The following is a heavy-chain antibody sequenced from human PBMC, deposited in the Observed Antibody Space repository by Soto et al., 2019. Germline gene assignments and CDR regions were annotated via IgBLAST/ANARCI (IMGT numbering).Heavy chain of an antibody. V-gene: IGHV4-31*03. CDR2: IYYSGST. J-gene: IGHJ4*02. Sequence: CTVSGGSISSGGYYWSWIRQHPGKGLEWIGYIYYSGSTYYNPSLKSRVTISVDTSKNQFSLKLSSVTAADTAVYYCARGQTNYFDYWGQGTLVTVSS. CDR3: ARGQTNYFDY. CDR1: GGSISSGGYY.